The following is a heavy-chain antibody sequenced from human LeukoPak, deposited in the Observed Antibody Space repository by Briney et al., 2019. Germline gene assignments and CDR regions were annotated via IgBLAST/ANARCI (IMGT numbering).Heavy chain of an antibody. CDR2: ISGGGGST. J-gene: IGHJ3*02. CDR1: GFTFSSYA. D-gene: IGHD5-18*01. V-gene: IGHV3-23*01. Sequence: GGSLRLSCAASGFTFSSYAMSWVRQAPGKGLEGVSAISGGGGSTYYADPVKGRFTISRDNSKNTLFLRMNSLRAEDTAVYYCAKDFIGAYNYGNDDAFDIWGQGTMVTVSS. CDR3: AKDFIGAYNYGNDDAFDI.